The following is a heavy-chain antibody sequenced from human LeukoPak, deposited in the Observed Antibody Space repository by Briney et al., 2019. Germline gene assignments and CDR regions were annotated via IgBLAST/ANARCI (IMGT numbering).Heavy chain of an antibody. J-gene: IGHJ4*02. CDR1: GGSISSTSFF. V-gene: IGHV4-39*01. CDR2: LYYSGST. Sequence: PSETLSLTCTVSGGSISSTSFFWGWIRQPPGKGLEWIATLYYSGSTFYNPSLKSRVTISVDTSKNQFSLKLSSVTAADTAVYYCARQGSGRSSDYWGQGTLVTVSS. CDR3: ARQGSGRSSDY. D-gene: IGHD1-26*01.